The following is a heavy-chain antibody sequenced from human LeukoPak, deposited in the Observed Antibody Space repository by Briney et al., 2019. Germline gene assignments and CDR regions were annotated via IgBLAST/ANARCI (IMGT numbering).Heavy chain of an antibody. CDR2: IYPGDSDT. CDR1: GYRFTSYW. Sequence: GESLKISCKGSGYRFTSYWIGWVRQMPGKGLEWMGIIYPGDSDTRYSPSFQGQVTISADKSISAAYLQWSSLKASDTAIYYCARQPMGGYYDSSGYPTDAFDIWGQGTMVTVSS. D-gene: IGHD3-22*01. CDR3: ARQPMGGYYDSSGYPTDAFDI. J-gene: IGHJ3*02. V-gene: IGHV5-51*01.